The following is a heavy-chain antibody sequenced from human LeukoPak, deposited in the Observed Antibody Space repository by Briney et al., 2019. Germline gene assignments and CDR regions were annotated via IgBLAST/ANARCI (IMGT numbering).Heavy chain of an antibody. CDR1: GVTFSNLR. CDR2: IKQDGSER. CDR3: ARDVFIYDSSASHFYY. Sequence: GGSLRLSCAHCGVTFSNLRMSWGCQAPGKGLEWVANIKQDGSERYYVDSVKGRFTISRDNAKHSLYLQMISLSAEDTAVYYCARDVFIYDSSASHFYYWGQGTLVTVSS. D-gene: IGHD3-22*01. J-gene: IGHJ4*02. V-gene: IGHV3-7*04.